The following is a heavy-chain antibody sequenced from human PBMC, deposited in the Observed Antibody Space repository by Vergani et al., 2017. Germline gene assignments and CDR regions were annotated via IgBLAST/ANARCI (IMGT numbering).Heavy chain of an antibody. V-gene: IGHV1-8*01. CDR2: MNPNSGNT. CDR3: ARHRYNRYGETAPYYYMDV. Sequence: QVQLVQSGAEVKKPGASVKVSCKASGYTFTSYDINWVRQATGQGLEWMGWMNPNSGNTGYAQKFQGRVTMTRNTSISTAYMELSSLRSEDTAVYYCARHRYNRYGETAPYYYMDVWGKGTTVTVSS. J-gene: IGHJ6*03. D-gene: IGHD4-17*01. CDR1: GYTFTSYD.